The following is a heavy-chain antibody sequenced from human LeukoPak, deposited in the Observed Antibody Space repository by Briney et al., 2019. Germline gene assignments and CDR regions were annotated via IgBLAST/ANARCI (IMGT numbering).Heavy chain of an antibody. D-gene: IGHD6-19*01. CDR1: GFTFSSYA. J-gene: IGHJ4*02. CDR2: INHSGST. V-gene: IGHV4-34*01. CDR3: ARGIGQWLAVFYYFDY. Sequence: GSLRLSCAASGFTFSSYAMSWIRQPPGKGLEWIGEINHSGSTNYNPSLKSRVTISVDTSKNQFSLKLSSVTAADTAVYYCARGIGQWLAVFYYFDYWGQGTLVTVSS.